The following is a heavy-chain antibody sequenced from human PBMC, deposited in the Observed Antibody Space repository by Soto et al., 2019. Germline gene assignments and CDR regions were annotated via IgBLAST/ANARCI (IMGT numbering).Heavy chain of an antibody. CDR1: GVTLSSNSDA. V-gene: IGHV6-1*01. CDR2: TYYRSKWYS. J-gene: IGHJ4*02. CDR3: ARYTNAWYLDY. D-gene: IGHD2-2*02. Sequence: SQTLSLTCSISGVTLSSNSDAWNCIMQSPSRGLEWLGSTYYRSKWYSDYAVSVRSRITINPDTSKNQFSLQLNSVTPEDTAVYYCARYTNAWYLDYWGQGTRV.